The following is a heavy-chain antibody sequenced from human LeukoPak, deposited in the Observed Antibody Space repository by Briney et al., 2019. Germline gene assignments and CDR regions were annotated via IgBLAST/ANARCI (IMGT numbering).Heavy chain of an antibody. J-gene: IGHJ4*02. V-gene: IGHV4-59*01. CDR1: GGSINRYY. Sequence: PSETLSLTCTVSGGSINRYYWNWLRQPPGKPLEWIGHIYYSGSTNYNPSLKSRVTISVDTSKNQFSLKLSSVTAADTAVYYCARDRGYYDSSGYGYWGQGTLVTVSS. CDR2: IYYSGST. CDR3: ARDRGYYDSSGYGY. D-gene: IGHD3-22*01.